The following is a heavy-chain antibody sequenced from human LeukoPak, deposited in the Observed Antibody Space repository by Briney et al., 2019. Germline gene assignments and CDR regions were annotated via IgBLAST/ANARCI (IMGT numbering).Heavy chain of an antibody. V-gene: IGHV5-51*01. CDR2: IYPGDSDI. D-gene: IGHD3-16*01. CDR1: GSSFISYW. CDR3: ARRSSSGGYYFDY. Sequence: GESLQISCKGSGSSFISYWIGWVRPMPGKGREWRVIIYPGDSDIKYSTSFEGQVTISAHKSNRTAYLHWNSLKASDTAMYYCARRSSSGGYYFDYWGQGTLVTVSS. J-gene: IGHJ4*02.